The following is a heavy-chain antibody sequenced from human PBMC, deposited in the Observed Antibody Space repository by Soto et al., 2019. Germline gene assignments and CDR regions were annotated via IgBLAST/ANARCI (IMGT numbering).Heavy chain of an antibody. CDR3: AKTQTFNGYYGGFDA. D-gene: IGHD3-3*01. V-gene: IGHV3-23*01. CDR2: VSGGGAST. CDR1: GFSFAGYA. Sequence: PWGSLRLSCAATGFSFAGYALTWVRQAPGKGLEWLSAVSGGGASTYYADSVRGRFSISRDVSGNMIYLQLNRLTAGDTATYYCAKTQTFNGYYGGFDAWGQGTRVPVSP. J-gene: IGHJ4*02.